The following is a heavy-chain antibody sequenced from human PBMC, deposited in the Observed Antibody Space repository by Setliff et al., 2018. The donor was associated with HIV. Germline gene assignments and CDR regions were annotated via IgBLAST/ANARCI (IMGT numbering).Heavy chain of an antibody. Sequence: LRLSCAASGFTFTTYWMSWVRQSPGKGLEWVANINQNGREKYYVDSVKGRFTITRDNAKDSLYLQMNSLRGEDTAVYYCASHNSGWKRADYWGQGTLVTVSS. D-gene: IGHD6-19*01. CDR3: ASHNSGWKRADY. J-gene: IGHJ4*02. CDR1: GFTFTTYW. CDR2: INQNGREK. V-gene: IGHV3-7*01.